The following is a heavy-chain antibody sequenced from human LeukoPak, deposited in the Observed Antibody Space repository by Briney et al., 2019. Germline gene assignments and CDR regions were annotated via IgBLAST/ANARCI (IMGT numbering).Heavy chain of an antibody. D-gene: IGHD3-9*01. Sequence: KPSETLSLTCTVSGGSISSSSYYWDWIRQPPGKGLEWIGSIYYSGSTYYNPSLKSRVTISVDTSKNQFSLNLNSETAADTAVYYCARLVIVGSNWFDPWGQGTLVTVSS. CDR1: GGSISSSSYY. CDR2: IYYSGST. CDR3: ARLVIVGSNWFDP. V-gene: IGHV4-39*07. J-gene: IGHJ5*02.